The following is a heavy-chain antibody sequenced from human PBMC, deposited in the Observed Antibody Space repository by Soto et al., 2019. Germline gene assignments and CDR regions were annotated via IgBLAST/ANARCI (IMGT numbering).Heavy chain of an antibody. CDR3: ARGVSFILYYDYVWGSYKQESHSFDY. J-gene: IGHJ4*02. CDR2: INHSGST. D-gene: IGHD3-16*01. CDR1: GGSFSGYY. V-gene: IGHV4-34*01. Sequence: SETLSLTCSVYGGSFSGYYWSWIRQPPGKGLEWIGEINHSGSTNYNPSLKSRVTISVDTSKNQFSLNLSSVTAADTAVYYCARGVSFILYYDYVWGSYKQESHSFDYWGQGNLVRVS.